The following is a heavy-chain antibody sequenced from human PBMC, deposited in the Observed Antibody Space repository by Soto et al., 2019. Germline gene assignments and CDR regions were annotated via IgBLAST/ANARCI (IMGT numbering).Heavy chain of an antibody. Sequence: SETLSLTCTVSGGSISSYYWSWIRQPPGKGLEWIGYIYYSGSTYYNPSLKSRVTISVDTSKDQFSLKLSSVTAADTAVYYCARHLIEYSGYQWIPPTPVGWFDPWGQGTMVTVPQ. CDR1: GGSISSYY. D-gene: IGHD5-12*01. CDR2: IYYSGST. CDR3: ARHLIEYSGYQWIPPTPVGWFDP. J-gene: IGHJ5*02. V-gene: IGHV4-59*04.